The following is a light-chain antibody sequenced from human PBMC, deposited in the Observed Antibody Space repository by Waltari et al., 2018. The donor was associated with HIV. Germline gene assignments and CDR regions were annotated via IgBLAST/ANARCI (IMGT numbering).Light chain of an antibody. Sequence: DIALTQSTGTLSLSPGERATLSCRASQCVSSNYLAWYQHKPGQAPRLLIYGASSRATDIPDRFSGSGSGTDFTLTISRLEPEDSAVYCCQQYGTSPYTFGRGTKLEI. CDR2: GAS. V-gene: IGKV3-20*01. J-gene: IGKJ2*01. CDR1: QCVSSNY. CDR3: QQYGTSPYT.